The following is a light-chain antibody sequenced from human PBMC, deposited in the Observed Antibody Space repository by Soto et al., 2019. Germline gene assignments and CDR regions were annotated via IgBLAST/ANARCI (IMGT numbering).Light chain of an antibody. CDR1: SSDVGGYNY. J-gene: IGLJ3*02. CDR3: SSYAGSNLWV. CDR2: EVS. V-gene: IGLV2-8*01. Sequence: QSALTQPPSASVSPGQSVTISCTGTSSDVGGYNYVSWYQQHPGKAPKLMIYEVSKRPSGVPDRFSGSKSGNTASLTVSGLQAEDEADYYCSSYAGSNLWVFGGGTKLTVL.